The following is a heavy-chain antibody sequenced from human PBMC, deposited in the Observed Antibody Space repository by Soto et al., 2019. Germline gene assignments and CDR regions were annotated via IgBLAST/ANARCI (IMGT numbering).Heavy chain of an antibody. J-gene: IGHJ6*02. Sequence: QVQLVQSGAEVKKPGSSVKVSCKASGGTFSSYAISWVRQAPGQGLEWMGGIIPIFGTANYAQKFQGRVTITADEXXSKAYMELSSLRSEDTAVYYCASPPPHYYYYGMDVWGQGTTVTVSS. V-gene: IGHV1-69*12. CDR1: GGTFSSYA. CDR3: ASPPPHYYYYGMDV. CDR2: IIPIFGTA.